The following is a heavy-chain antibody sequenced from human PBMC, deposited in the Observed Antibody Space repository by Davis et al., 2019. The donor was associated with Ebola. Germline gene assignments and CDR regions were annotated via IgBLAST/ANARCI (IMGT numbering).Heavy chain of an antibody. CDR1: GYSFTSYW. Sequence: PGGPLRLSCKGSGYSFTSYWISWVRQMPGKGLEWLGRIDPSDSYTNYSPSFQGHVTISADKSISTAYLQWSSLKASDTAMYYCARLYIGRDFWSGYYKFYYYYYMDVWGKGTTVTVSS. CDR3: ARLYIGRDFWSGYYKFYYYYYMDV. V-gene: IGHV5-10-1*01. D-gene: IGHD3-3*01. J-gene: IGHJ6*03. CDR2: IDPSDSYT.